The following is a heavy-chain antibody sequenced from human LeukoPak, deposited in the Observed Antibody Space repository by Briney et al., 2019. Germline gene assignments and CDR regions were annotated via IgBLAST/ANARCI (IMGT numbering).Heavy chain of an antibody. CDR3: AKDRGYSGSYLDY. CDR2: IRYDGSNK. Sequence: AGGSLRLSXAASGFTFSSYGMHSVRQAPGKGLEWLAFIRYDGSNKYYADSVKGRFTISRDNSKNTLYLQMNSLRAEDTAVYYCAKDRGYSGSYLDYWGQGTLVTVSS. CDR1: GFTFSSYG. V-gene: IGHV3-30*02. J-gene: IGHJ4*02. D-gene: IGHD1-26*01.